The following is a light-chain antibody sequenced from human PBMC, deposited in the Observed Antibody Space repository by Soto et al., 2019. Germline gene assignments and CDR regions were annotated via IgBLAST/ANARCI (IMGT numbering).Light chain of an antibody. V-gene: IGKV1-5*01. Sequence: DIQMTQSPSTLSASVGDRVTITCRASQSISSWLAWYQQNPGKAPKLLIYDASSLESGVPSRFSGSGSGTEFTLTISSLQPDDFATYDCQQYNSYSYTFGQGTKLEIK. CDR2: DAS. J-gene: IGKJ2*01. CDR1: QSISSW. CDR3: QQYNSYSYT.